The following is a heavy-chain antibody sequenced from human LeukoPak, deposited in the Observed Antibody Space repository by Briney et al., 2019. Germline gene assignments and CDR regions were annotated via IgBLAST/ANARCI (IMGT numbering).Heavy chain of an antibody. CDR2: FSGSGTTT. V-gene: IGHV3-23*01. J-gene: IGHJ5*02. Sequence: QPGRSLRLSCAASGFTFSSYGMHWVRQAPGKGLEWVSAFSGSGTTTYYADSVKGRFTISRDNSKNTLYLQMNSLRAEDTAVYYCAKDRGTYITGWFDPWGQGTLVTVSS. D-gene: IGHD1-14*01. CDR3: AKDRGTYITGWFDP. CDR1: GFTFSSYG.